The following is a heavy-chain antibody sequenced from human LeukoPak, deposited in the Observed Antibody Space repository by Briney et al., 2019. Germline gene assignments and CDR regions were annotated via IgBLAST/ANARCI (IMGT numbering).Heavy chain of an antibody. D-gene: IGHD1-7*01. J-gene: IGHJ5*02. V-gene: IGHV5-51*01. Sequence: GESPKISCKRFGYTFANFWVGWVGRMPGKGLGWMEIIYPGDSDTRYRPSFQGQVTISADKSISTAYLQWSSLKASVTAMYYYAKRITGTTSPWFDPWGQGTLVTVSS. CDR1: GYTFANFW. CDR2: IYPGDSDT. CDR3: AKRITGTTSPWFDP.